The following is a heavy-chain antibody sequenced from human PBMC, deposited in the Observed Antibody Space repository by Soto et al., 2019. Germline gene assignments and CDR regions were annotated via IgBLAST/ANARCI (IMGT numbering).Heavy chain of an antibody. D-gene: IGHD6-6*01. CDR3: AGDKGLYSSLDFDY. CDR2: ISTYNGNT. V-gene: IGHV1-18*01. Sequence: QVQLVQSGAEVKKPGASVKVSCKASGYTFSSYGISWVRQAPGQGLEWMGWISTYNGNTNYAQKLQGRVTMTTDTSTSTACMELRSLRSDDTAVYYCAGDKGLYSSLDFDYWGQGALVTVSS. J-gene: IGHJ4*02. CDR1: GYTFSSYG.